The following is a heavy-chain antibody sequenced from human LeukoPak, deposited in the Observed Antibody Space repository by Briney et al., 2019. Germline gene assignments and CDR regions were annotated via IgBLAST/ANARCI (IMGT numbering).Heavy chain of an antibody. CDR3: ARDRSSSWYNAFDI. V-gene: IGHV3-7*01. CDR2: IKQDGSEK. Sequence: QTGGSLRLSCAASGFTFSNYWMSWVRQTPGKGLEWVAEIKQDGSEKNYVDSVKGRFIISRDNSKNTLYLQMNSLRAEDTAVYYCARDRSSSWYNAFDIWGQGTMVTVSS. D-gene: IGHD6-13*01. J-gene: IGHJ3*02. CDR1: GFTFSNYW.